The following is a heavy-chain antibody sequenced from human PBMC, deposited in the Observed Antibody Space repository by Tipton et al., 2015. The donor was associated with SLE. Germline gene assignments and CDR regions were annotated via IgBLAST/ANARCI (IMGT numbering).Heavy chain of an antibody. CDR2: ITHSGST. J-gene: IGHJ4*02. Sequence: TLSLTCAVYGGSVSGHYWSWIRQPPGKGLEWIGEITHSGSTNYNPSLKSRVTISVDTSKNQFSLKLSSVTAADTAVYHCARLGSRAANIGYWGQGTQVTVSA. V-gene: IGHV4-34*01. CDR1: GGSVSGHY. D-gene: IGHD6-6*01. CDR3: ARLGSRAANIGY.